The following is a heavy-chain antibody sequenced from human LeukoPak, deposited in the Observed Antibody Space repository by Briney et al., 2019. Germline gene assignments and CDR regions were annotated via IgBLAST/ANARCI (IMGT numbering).Heavy chain of an antibody. CDR2: ISGSGGST. V-gene: IGHV3-23*01. Sequence: PGGSLRLSCAASGFTFSSYAMRWVRQAPGKGLEWVSAISGSGGSTYYADSVKGRFTISRDNSKNTLYLQMNSLRAEDTAVYYCAKGGYSYGAFDYWGQGTLVTVSS. J-gene: IGHJ4*02. CDR1: GFTFSSYA. D-gene: IGHD5-18*01. CDR3: AKGGYSYGAFDY.